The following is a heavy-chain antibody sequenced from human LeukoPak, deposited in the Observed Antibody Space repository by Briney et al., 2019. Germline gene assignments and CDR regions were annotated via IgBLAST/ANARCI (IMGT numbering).Heavy chain of an antibody. CDR1: VGTYSSYA. J-gene: IGHJ4*02. V-gene: IGHV1-69*13. D-gene: IGHD2-2*01. CDR2: IIIIFGTA. Sequence: SVNVSCKASVGTYSSYAISGVRQAPGQGREWVGGIIIIFGTANYAQKLQGRVTITADESTSTAYMELSSLRSEDTAVYYCASGTGCSSTSCYGSASFDYWGQGTLVTVSS. CDR3: ASGTGCSSTSCYGSASFDY.